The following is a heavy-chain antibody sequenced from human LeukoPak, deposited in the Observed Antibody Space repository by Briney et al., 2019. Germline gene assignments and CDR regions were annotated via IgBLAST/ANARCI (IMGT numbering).Heavy chain of an antibody. J-gene: IGHJ4*02. V-gene: IGHV3-23*01. CDR1: GFTFSSYA. CDR2: ISGSGGST. Sequence: GGSLRLSCAASGFTFSSYAMSWVRQAPGKGLEWVSAISGSGGSTYYADSVKGRFTISRDNSKNTLYLQMNSLRAEDTAVYYCAKDLEGYCSSTSCSDYWGQGTLVTVSS. D-gene: IGHD2-2*01. CDR3: AKDLEGYCSSTSCSDY.